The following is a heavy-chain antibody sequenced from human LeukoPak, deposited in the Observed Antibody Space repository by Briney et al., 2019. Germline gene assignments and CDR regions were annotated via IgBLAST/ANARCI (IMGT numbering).Heavy chain of an antibody. CDR3: ATGGSEYRSDWFDS. CDR2: LTRTSSAT. CDR1: GFRFSSYD. Sequence: GGSLRLPCVGSGFRFSSYDMNWVRQAPGRGLEWLSYLTRTSSATWYADSVKGRFTIFRDNAKSSLYLQMNSLRVEDTAVYYCATGGSEYRSDWFDSWGQGTLVNVAS. J-gene: IGHJ5*01. V-gene: IGHV3-48*01. D-gene: IGHD5-18*01.